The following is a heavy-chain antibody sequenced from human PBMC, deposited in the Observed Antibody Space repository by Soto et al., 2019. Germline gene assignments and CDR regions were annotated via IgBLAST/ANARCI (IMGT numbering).Heavy chain of an antibody. CDR3: ARLKALYYYDSSGRDY. J-gene: IGHJ4*02. CDR2: IDPSDSYT. V-gene: IGHV5-10-1*01. Sequence: PGESLKISCKGSGYSFTSYWISWVRQMPGKGLEWMGRIDPSDSYTNYSPSFQGHVTISADKSISTAYLQWSSLKASDTAMYYCARLKALYYYDSSGRDYWGPGTLVTVST. CDR1: GYSFTSYW. D-gene: IGHD3-22*01.